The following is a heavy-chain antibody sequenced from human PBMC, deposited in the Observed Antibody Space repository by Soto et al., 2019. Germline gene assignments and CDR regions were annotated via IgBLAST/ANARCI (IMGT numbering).Heavy chain of an antibody. V-gene: IGHV4-39*01. CDR3: ARGDDILTGYLDY. Sequence: PSETLSLTCTVSGGSISSSSYYWGWIRQPPGEGLEWIGSIYYSGSTYYNPSLKSRVTISVDTSKNQFSLKLSSVTAADTAVYYCARGDDILTGYLDYWGQGTLVTVSS. CDR2: IYYSGST. J-gene: IGHJ4*02. CDR1: GGSISSSSYY. D-gene: IGHD3-9*01.